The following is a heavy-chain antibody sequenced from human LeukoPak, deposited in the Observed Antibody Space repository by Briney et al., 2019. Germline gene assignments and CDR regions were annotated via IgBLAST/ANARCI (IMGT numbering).Heavy chain of an antibody. D-gene: IGHD2-15*01. J-gene: IGHJ4*02. CDR2: IDYSGGAT. CDR3: AKQLGYCSDGSCYFPY. CDR1: GFTFNNYV. V-gene: IGHV3-23*01. Sequence: PGGSLRLSCAASGFTFNNYVMSWVRQAPGKGLEWVSGIDYSGGATNYADSVQGRFTISRDNSKSTLCLQMNSLRAEDTAVYYCAKQLGYCSDGSCYFPYWGQGTLVTVSS.